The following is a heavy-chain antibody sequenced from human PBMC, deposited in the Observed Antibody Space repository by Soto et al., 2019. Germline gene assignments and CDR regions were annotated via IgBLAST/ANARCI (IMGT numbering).Heavy chain of an antibody. D-gene: IGHD2-2*01. CDR1: GGSFSGYY. V-gene: IGHV4-34*01. CDR3: ARVKSNCSSTSCPTDY. CDR2: INHSGST. J-gene: IGHJ4*02. Sequence: SETLSLTCAVYGGSFSGYYWSWIRQPPGKGLEWIGEINHSGSTNYNPSLKSRVTISVDTSKNQFSLKLSSVTAADTAVYYCARVKSNCSSTSCPTDYWGQGTLVTVSS.